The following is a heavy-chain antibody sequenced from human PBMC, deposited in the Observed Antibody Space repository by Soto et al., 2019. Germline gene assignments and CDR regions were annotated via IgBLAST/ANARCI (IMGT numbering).Heavy chain of an antibody. J-gene: IGHJ6*02. CDR1: GGTFSSYA. Sequence: QVQLVQSGAEVKKPGSSVKVSCKASGGTFSSYAISWVRQAPGQGVEWMGVIIPIFGTANYAQKFQGRVTIRADETTSAAYIELTSLRPADTAVDYSARDGVATINLWGQGSTVTVSS. V-gene: IGHV1-69*12. D-gene: IGHD5-12*01. CDR3: ARDGVATINL. CDR2: IIPIFGTA.